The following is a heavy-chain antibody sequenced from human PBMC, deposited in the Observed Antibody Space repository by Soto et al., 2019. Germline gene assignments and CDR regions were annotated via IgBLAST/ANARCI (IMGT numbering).Heavy chain of an antibody. CDR3: ARAYVTTGTIIYFDD. V-gene: IGHV1-18*01. D-gene: IGHD1-1*01. CDR1: GYRFDTYG. J-gene: IGHJ4*02. CDR2: ISLYNGGKT. Sequence: QVQLMQSGGDVKKPGASVKVSCKTSGYRFDTYGISWVRQAPGQGLEWMGWISLYNGGKTIYAQKFQGRVSMTTDTSTSTAYMALWILTSDDTDVYYGARAYVTTGTIIYFDDWGQGTLRTVSA.